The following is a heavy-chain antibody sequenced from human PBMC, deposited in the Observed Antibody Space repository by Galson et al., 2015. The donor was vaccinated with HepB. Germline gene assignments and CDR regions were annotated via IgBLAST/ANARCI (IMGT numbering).Heavy chain of an antibody. V-gene: IGHV5-51*01. Sequence: QSGAEVKKPGESLKISCKASGYNFPRYWIGWVRQMPGKGLEWMGIIYPGDSDTKYSPTFQGQVSISVDKSITTAYLQWSRLQASDTAMYYCVRHEGVYGSGSYYVDYWGHGTQVTVSS. CDR3: VRHEGVYGSGSYYVDY. CDR2: IYPGDSDT. J-gene: IGHJ4*01. CDR1: GYNFPRYW. D-gene: IGHD3-10*01.